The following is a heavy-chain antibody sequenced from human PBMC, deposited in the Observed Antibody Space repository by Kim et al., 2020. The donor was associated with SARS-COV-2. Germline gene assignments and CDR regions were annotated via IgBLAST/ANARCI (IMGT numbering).Heavy chain of an antibody. Sequence: SETLSLTCAVYGGSFSGYYWSWIRQPPGKGLEWIGEINHSGSTNYNPSLKSRVTISVDTSKNQFSLKLSSVTAADTAVYYCARGWGDVWGQGTTVTVSS. CDR1: GGSFSGYY. J-gene: IGHJ6*02. CDR3: ARGWGDV. D-gene: IGHD7-27*01. CDR2: INHSGST. V-gene: IGHV4-34*01.